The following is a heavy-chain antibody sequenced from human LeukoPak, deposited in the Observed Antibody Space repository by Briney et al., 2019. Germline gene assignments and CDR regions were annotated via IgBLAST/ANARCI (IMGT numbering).Heavy chain of an antibody. V-gene: IGHV4-4*09. J-gene: IGHJ4*02. CDR3: ARSLGELFPDY. CDR2: IYTSGST. CDR1: GGSISSYY. D-gene: IGHD3-16*01. Sequence: SETLSLTCTVSGGSISSYYWSWIRQPPGKGLEWIGYIYTSGSTNYNPSLKSRVTISLDTSRNQFSLRLSSVTAADTAVYYCARSLGELFPDYWGQGTLVTVSS.